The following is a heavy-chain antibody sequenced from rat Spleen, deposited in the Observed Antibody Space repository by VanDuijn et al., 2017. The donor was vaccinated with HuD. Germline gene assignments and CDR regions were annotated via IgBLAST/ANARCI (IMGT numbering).Heavy chain of an antibody. CDR2: INIGGGDT. Sequence: EVQLVESGGGLVQPGRSMKLSCAASGLSFSNYDMAWVRQTLTKGLEWVAFINIGGGDTFYRDSVKGRFTISRDNAKNTQYLQMDSLRSEDTATYYCARGGFFRFWGQGVMVTVSS. CDR3: ARGGFFRF. V-gene: IGHV5S14*01. CDR1: GLSFSNYD. D-gene: IGHD1-6*01. J-gene: IGHJ2*01.